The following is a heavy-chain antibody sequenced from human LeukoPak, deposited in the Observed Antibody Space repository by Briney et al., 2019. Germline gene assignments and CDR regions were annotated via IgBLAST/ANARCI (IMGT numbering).Heavy chain of an antibody. CDR3: ARERWSSSSGGFDY. J-gene: IGHJ4*02. V-gene: IGHV4-4*07. CDR2: IYTSGNT. Sequence: SETLSLTCTVSGGSITNYYWNYIRQPAGKGLEWIGRIYTSGNTNYNPSLKSRATMSVDTSKNQFSLKLSSVTAADTAVYYCARERWSSSSGGFDYWGQGTLVTVSS. D-gene: IGHD6-6*01. CDR1: GGSITNYY.